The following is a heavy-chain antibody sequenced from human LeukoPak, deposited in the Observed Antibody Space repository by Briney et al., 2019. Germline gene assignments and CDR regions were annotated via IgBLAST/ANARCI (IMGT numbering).Heavy chain of an antibody. J-gene: IGHJ6*03. Sequence: ASVKVSCKASDYTFTSYGISWVRQAPGQGLEWMGWISAYNGNTNYAQRLQGRVTMTTDTSTSTAYMELRSLRSDDTAVYYCARVVGLTGYSSSWYSGYYYYMDVWGKGTTVTVSS. D-gene: IGHD6-13*01. CDR1: DYTFTSYG. V-gene: IGHV1-18*01. CDR2: ISAYNGNT. CDR3: ARVVGLTGYSSSWYSGYYYYMDV.